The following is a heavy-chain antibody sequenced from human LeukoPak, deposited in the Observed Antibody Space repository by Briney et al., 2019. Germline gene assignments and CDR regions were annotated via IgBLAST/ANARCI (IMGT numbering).Heavy chain of an antibody. D-gene: IGHD3-22*01. CDR2: ISSSSSYI. J-gene: IGHJ4*02. V-gene: IGHV3-21*01. CDR3: AKIPYYYDSSGYYW. Sequence: GGSLRLSCAASGFTFSSYSMNWVRQAPGRGLEWVSSISSSSSYIYYADSVKGRFTISRDNAKNSLYLQMNSLRAEDTAVYYCAKIPYYYDSSGYYWGGQGTLVTVSS. CDR1: GFTFSSYS.